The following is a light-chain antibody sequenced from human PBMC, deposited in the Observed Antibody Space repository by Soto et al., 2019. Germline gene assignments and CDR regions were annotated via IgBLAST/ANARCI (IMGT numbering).Light chain of an antibody. J-gene: IGKJ4*01. CDR3: QQYNSGPPLT. Sequence: EIVMTQSPATVSVFPGERATLCCRSSQSVSNNLAWYQQKPGQAPRLLIYGASSRATGIPARFSGSGSGTEFTLTISSLQSEDFAIYYCQQYNSGPPLTFGGGTKVDIK. CDR2: GAS. V-gene: IGKV3-15*01. CDR1: QSVSNN.